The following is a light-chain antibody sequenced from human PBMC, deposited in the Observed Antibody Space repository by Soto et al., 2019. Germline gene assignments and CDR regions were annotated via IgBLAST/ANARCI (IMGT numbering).Light chain of an antibody. J-gene: IGLJ1*01. Sequence: QSVLTQPASVSGSPGQSITISCTGTSSDVGGYNYVSWYQQHPGKDPKLMIYDVSNRPSGVSNRFSGSKSGNTASLTISGLQAEEEADYYCSSYTSSSSYVFGTGTKVTVL. V-gene: IGLV2-14*01. CDR1: SSDVGGYNY. CDR3: SSYTSSSSYV. CDR2: DVS.